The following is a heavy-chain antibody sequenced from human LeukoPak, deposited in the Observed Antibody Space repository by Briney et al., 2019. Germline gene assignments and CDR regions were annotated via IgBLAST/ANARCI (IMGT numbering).Heavy chain of an antibody. CDR2: ISGSGGST. D-gene: IGHD6-13*01. CDR1: GFTFITYA. V-gene: IGHV3-23*01. CDR3: AKNPGYSSSWYVGY. Sequence: GGSLRLSCAASGFTFITYAMSWVRQAPGKGLEWVSAISGSGGSTYYADSVKGRFTISRDNSKNTLYLQMNSLRAEDTAVYYCAKNPGYSSSWYVGYWGQGTLVTVSS. J-gene: IGHJ4*02.